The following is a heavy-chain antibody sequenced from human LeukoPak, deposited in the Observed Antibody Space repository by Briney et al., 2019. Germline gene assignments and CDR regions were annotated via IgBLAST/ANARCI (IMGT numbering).Heavy chain of an antibody. Sequence: GGSLRLSCAASGFTFNSYAMSWVRQAPGKGLVWVSAISGSGGSPYYADSVKGRFTISGDNSKNPLYLQMNSLRAEDTGVYYCAKVGSSGYYLNYWGQGTLVTVSS. V-gene: IGHV3-23*01. CDR3: AKVGSSGYYLNY. CDR2: ISGSGGSP. J-gene: IGHJ4*02. D-gene: IGHD3-22*01. CDR1: GFTFNSYA.